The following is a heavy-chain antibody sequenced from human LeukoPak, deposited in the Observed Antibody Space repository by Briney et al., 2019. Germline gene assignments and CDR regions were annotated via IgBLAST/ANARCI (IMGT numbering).Heavy chain of an antibody. V-gene: IGHV4-34*01. CDR2: INHSGST. D-gene: IGHD2-21*02. J-gene: IGHJ4*02. CDR1: GESFSGYY. CDR3: ARVNDFKRDY. Sequence: SETLSLTCAVYGESFSGYYWSWIRQPPEKGLEWIGEINHSGSTNYNPSLKSRVTISVDTSKNQFSLHLNSVSAADTAVYYCARVNDFKRDYWGQGALVTVSS.